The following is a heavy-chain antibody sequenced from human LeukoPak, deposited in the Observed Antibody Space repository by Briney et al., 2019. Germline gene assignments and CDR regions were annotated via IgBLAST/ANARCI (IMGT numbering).Heavy chain of an antibody. Sequence: GGSLRLSCAASGFTVSDNYMSWVRQAPGKGLEWVSVMYSGGDTYYADSVKGRFTFSRDISKNTLYLQMNGLRTEDTAMYYCARLRRNNDNSGYYYYYDYWGQGTLVTVSS. J-gene: IGHJ4*02. V-gene: IGHV3-53*01. CDR3: ARLRRNNDNSGYYYYYDY. CDR2: MYSGGDT. D-gene: IGHD3-22*01. CDR1: GFTVSDNY.